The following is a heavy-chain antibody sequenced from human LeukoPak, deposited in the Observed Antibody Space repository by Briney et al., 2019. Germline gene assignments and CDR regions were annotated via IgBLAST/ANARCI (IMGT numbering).Heavy chain of an antibody. Sequence: PSETLSLTCNVSGGSMSNIYYWGWIRQPPGKGLEWIGNIFYSGITYYNPSLKSRVTISVDTSKNQFSLKLSSVTAADTAVYYCARVNSSCVDYWGQGTLVTVSS. V-gene: IGHV4-39*07. D-gene: IGHD6-6*01. CDR2: IFYSGIT. CDR3: ARVNSSCVDY. CDR1: GGSMSNIYY. J-gene: IGHJ4*02.